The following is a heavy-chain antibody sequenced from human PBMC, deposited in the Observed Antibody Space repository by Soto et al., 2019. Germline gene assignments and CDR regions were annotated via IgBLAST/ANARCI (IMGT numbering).Heavy chain of an antibody. CDR1: GFTFSDHY. D-gene: IGHD2-15*01. Sequence: EVQLVESGGGLVQPGGSLRLSCAASGFTFSDHYMDWVRQAPGKGLEWVGRSRNKANSYTTQYAASVRGRFTISRDDSKNSLYLQMNSLKTEDTAVYYCARSSYCSAGRCYPFDYWGQGTLVTVSS. J-gene: IGHJ4*02. CDR2: SRNKANSYTT. CDR3: ARSSYCSAGRCYPFDY. V-gene: IGHV3-72*01.